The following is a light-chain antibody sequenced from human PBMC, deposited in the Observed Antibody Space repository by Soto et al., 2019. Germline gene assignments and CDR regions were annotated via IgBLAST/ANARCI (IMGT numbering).Light chain of an antibody. J-gene: IGLJ3*02. CDR2: NTN. CDR3: AAWDDRLNGRV. V-gene: IGLV1-44*01. CDR1: SSNIESNA. Sequence: QLVLTQPPSASGTPGQRVTIFCSGSSSNIESNAVNWYQQLPGTAPKVVIYNTNQRPSGVPDRFSGSKSGTSASLAISRLQSEDEADYYCAAWDDRLNGRVFGGGTKVTVL.